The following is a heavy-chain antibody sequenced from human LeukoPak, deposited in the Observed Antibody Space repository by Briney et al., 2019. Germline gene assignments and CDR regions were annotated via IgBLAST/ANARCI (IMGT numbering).Heavy chain of an antibody. Sequence: GGSLRLSCAASGFTFSSYSMNWVRQAPGKGLEGVSYISSNNSTIYYADSVKGRFTISRDNAKDSLYLQMNSLRAEDKAVYYCVRDLHSSTWYRDWFDPWGQGTLVTVSS. CDR1: GFTFSSYS. CDR3: VRDLHSSTWYRDWFDP. CDR2: ISSNNSTI. V-gene: IGHV3-48*01. J-gene: IGHJ5*02. D-gene: IGHD6-13*01.